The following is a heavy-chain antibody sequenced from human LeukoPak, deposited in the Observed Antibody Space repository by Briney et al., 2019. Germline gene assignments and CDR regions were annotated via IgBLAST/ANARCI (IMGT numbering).Heavy chain of an antibody. D-gene: IGHD6-13*01. CDR1: GFTFSSYG. CDR3: ARDGSSSWLFDY. J-gene: IGHJ4*02. Sequence: HTGGSLRLSCAASGFTFSSYGMHWVRQAPGKGLEWVAVIWYDGSNKYYADSVKGRFTISRDNSKSTLYLQMNSLRAEDTAVYYCARDGSSSWLFDYWGQGTLVTVSS. V-gene: IGHV3-33*01. CDR2: IWYDGSNK.